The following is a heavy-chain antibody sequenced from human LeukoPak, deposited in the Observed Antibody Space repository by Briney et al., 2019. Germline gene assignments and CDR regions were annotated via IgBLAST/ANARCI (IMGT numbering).Heavy chain of an antibody. CDR1: GYTFTAYY. Sequence: GASVKVSCKASGYTFTAYYIHWVRQAPGQGLEWMGWINPNSGGTNYAQKFQGRVTMTRDTSISTAYMELCRLRSDDTAVYFCARRCDTSSYYTYYFDYWGQGTLVTVSS. D-gene: IGHD3-22*01. CDR3: ARRCDTSSYYTYYFDY. CDR2: INPNSGGT. J-gene: IGHJ4*02. V-gene: IGHV1-2*02.